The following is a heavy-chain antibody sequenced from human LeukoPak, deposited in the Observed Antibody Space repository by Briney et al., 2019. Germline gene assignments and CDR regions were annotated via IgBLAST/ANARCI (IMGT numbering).Heavy chain of an antibody. CDR2: INHSGST. CDR3: AISNIAVADAFDI. CDR1: GGSFSGYY. J-gene: IGHJ3*02. Sequence: PSETLSLTCAVYGGSFSGYYWSWIRQPPGKGLEWIGEINHSGSTNYNPSLKSRVTISVDTSKNQFSLKLSSVTAADTAVYYCAISNIAVADAFDIWGQGTMVTVSS. V-gene: IGHV4-34*01. D-gene: IGHD6-19*01.